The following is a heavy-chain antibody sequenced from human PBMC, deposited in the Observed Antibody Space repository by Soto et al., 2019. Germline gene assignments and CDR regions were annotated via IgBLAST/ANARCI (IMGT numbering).Heavy chain of an antibody. J-gene: IGHJ4*02. Sequence: SETLSLTSAVFGGSFIGSYWRWIRQPPGKGLEWIGEINHSGSTNYNPSLKSRVTISVDTSKNQFSLKLSSVTAADTAVYYCARRRWSSTSCYTHFAYWGQGTLVTVS. CDR3: ARRRWSSTSCYTHFAY. CDR2: INHSGST. D-gene: IGHD2-2*02. V-gene: IGHV4-34*01. CDR1: GGSFIGSY.